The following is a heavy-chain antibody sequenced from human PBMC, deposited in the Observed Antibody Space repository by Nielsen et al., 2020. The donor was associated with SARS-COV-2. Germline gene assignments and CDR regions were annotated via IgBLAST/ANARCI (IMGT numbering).Heavy chain of an antibody. V-gene: IGHV7-4-1*02. Sequence: ASVKVSCKASGYSFTKYAMNWVRQAPGQGLEWMGWINTNTGNPTYAQGFTGRFVFSLDTSVSTAYLQISSLKAEDTAVYYCARVGRGDYTGYYYMDVWGKGTTVTVSS. CDR3: ARVGRGDYTGYYYMDV. J-gene: IGHJ6*03. CDR1: GYSFTKYA. D-gene: IGHD4-17*01. CDR2: INTNTGNP.